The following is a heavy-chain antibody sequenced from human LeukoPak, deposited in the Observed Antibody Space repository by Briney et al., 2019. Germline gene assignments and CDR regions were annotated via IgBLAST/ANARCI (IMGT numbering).Heavy chain of an antibody. Sequence: PGGSLRLSCAASGFIFSNYGMNWVRQAPGKGLEWVAAISASGSATSYADSVRGRFTISRDNSKSTTYLQMNSLRAEDTAVFYCAKAPRKTVAGLSGSDFWGQGTRVTVSS. CDR3: AKAPRKTVAGLSGSDF. V-gene: IGHV3-23*01. CDR2: ISASGSAT. D-gene: IGHD6-19*01. J-gene: IGHJ4*02. CDR1: GFIFSNYG.